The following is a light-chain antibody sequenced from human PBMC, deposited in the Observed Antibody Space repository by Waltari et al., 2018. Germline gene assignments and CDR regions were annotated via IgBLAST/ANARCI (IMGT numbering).Light chain of an antibody. Sequence: DIQLTQSPSSLSASAGDRVTITCRASQGVGDSVAWYHQKPGKRPTLLIYGASTLHSGVPSRFSGSGSETDFTLTISSLQPEDVATYYCQKYNIAPRTFGPGTKVEIK. J-gene: IGKJ1*01. V-gene: IGKV1-27*01. CDR3: QKYNIAPRT. CDR2: GAS. CDR1: QGVGDS.